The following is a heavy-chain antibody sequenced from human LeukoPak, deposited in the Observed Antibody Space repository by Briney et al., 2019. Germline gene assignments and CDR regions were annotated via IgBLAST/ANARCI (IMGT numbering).Heavy chain of an antibody. CDR1: SGSSSSGGYY. J-gene: IGHJ5*02. V-gene: IGHV4-31*03. CDR2: IYHTGDT. Sequence: SETLSLTCTASSGSSSSGGYYWSWIRQHPGKGLEWIGNIYHTGDTFYNPSLQSRFIISVDTSKNQFSLKVSSVTAADTAIYYCARRNDPWSGPRNWFDPWGQGILVTVSS. CDR3: ARRNDPWSGPRNWFDP. D-gene: IGHD3-3*01.